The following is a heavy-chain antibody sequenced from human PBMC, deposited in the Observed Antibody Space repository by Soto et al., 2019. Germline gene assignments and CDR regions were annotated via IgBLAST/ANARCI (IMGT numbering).Heavy chain of an antibody. CDR2: ISSSSSYT. D-gene: IGHD3-22*01. J-gene: IGHJ4*02. V-gene: IGHV3-11*06. Sequence: GGSLRLSCAASGFTFSDYYMSWIRQAPGKGLEWVSYISSSSSYTNYADSVKGRFTISRDKAKNSLYLQMNSLRAEDTAVYYCAREGYDSSGYQAIDYWGQGTLVTVSS. CDR3: AREGYDSSGYQAIDY. CDR1: GFTFSDYY.